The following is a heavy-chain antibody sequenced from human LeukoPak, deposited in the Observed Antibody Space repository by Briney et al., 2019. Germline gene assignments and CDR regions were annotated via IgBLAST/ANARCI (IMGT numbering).Heavy chain of an antibody. Sequence: GGSLRLSCAGSGLTFSNYGMHWVRQVPGKGLEWVAVISYDGSDPYYIDSVKGRFTISRDNSKNTLYLQMNSLRAEDTAVYYCAKATYDSSGYYLSYWGQGTLVTVSS. J-gene: IGHJ4*02. V-gene: IGHV3-30*18. CDR2: ISYDGSDP. CDR1: GLTFSNYG. D-gene: IGHD3-22*01. CDR3: AKATYDSSGYYLSY.